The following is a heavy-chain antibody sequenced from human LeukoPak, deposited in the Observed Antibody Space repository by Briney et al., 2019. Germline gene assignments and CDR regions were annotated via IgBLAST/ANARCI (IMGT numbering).Heavy chain of an antibody. V-gene: IGHV5-51*01. CDR1: GYSSTSYW. D-gene: IGHD6-13*01. Sequence: GESLKISCKGSGYSSTSYWIGWVRQMPGKGLEWMGIIYPGDSDTRYSPSFQGQVTISADKSISTAYLQWSSLKASDTAMYYCARGDSSSRVVSGFDPWGQGTLVTVSS. CDR3: ARGDSSSRVVSGFDP. CDR2: IYPGDSDT. J-gene: IGHJ5*02.